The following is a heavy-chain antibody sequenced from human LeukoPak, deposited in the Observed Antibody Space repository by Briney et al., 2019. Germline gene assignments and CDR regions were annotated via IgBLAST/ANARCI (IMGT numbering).Heavy chain of an antibody. CDR2: IDPSDSYT. D-gene: IGHD6-19*01. V-gene: IGHV5-10-1*01. CDR3: ARHTGARYSSGWPPFDY. J-gene: IGHJ4*02. CDR1: GYRFTSYW. Sequence: GESLKISCKCSGYRFTSYWISWVRQMPGKGLEWMGRIDPSDSYTNYSPSFQGHVTISADKSISTAYLQWSSLKASDTAMYYCARHTGARYSSGWPPFDYWGQGTLVTVSS.